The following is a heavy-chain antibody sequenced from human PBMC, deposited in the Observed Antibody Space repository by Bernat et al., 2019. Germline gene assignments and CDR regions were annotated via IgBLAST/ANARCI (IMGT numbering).Heavy chain of an antibody. CDR1: GYTFTGYY. J-gene: IGHJ6*02. Sequence: QVQLVQSGAEVKKPGASVRVSCKASGYTFTGYYIHWVRQAPGQGLEWMGWINPNSGGTNYAQKFQGWVTMTRDTSITTAYMELSRLRSDDTAVYYCARVRDDYGDSDYYYGMDVWGQGTTVTVSS. V-gene: IGHV1-2*04. D-gene: IGHD4-17*01. CDR3: ARVRDDYGDSDYYYGMDV. CDR2: INPNSGGT.